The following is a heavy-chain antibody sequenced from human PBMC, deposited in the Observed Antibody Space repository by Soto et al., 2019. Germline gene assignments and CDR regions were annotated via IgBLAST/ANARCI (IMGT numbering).Heavy chain of an antibody. J-gene: IGHJ6*02. CDR2: ISYDGSNK. Sequence: GWSLRLSCAASGFTFSSYGMHWVRQAPGKGLEWVAVISYDGSNKYYADSVKGRFTISRDNSKNTLYLQMNSLRAEDTAVYYCAKAPYGSQDYYYYGMDVWGQGTTVTLSS. CDR1: GFTFSSYG. D-gene: IGHD3-10*01. CDR3: AKAPYGSQDYYYYGMDV. V-gene: IGHV3-30*18.